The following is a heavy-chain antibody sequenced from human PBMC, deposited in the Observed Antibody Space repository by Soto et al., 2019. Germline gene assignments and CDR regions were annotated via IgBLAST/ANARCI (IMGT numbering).Heavy chain of an antibody. V-gene: IGHV1-69*02. CDR2: IIPIPGIA. CDR1: GGTFSSYT. Sequence: QVQLVQSGAEVKKPGSSVKVSCKASGGTFSSYTISWVRQAPGQRLEWMGRIIPIPGIANYAQKFQGRVTITADKSASTADRERRSLRSEDTAVYYCARGCHRSSSSNRYFDLWGRGTLVTVSS. CDR3: ARGCHRSSSSNRYFDL. D-gene: IGHD6-6*01. J-gene: IGHJ2*01.